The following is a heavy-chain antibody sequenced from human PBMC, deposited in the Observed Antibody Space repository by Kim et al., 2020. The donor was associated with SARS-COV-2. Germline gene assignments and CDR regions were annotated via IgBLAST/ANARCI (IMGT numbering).Heavy chain of an antibody. Sequence: YNPSLKSRVTMSVDTSKNQFSLKLSSVTAADTAVYYCARGSGYSSSGFDPWGQGTLVTVSS. CDR3: ARGSGYSSSGFDP. J-gene: IGHJ5*02. D-gene: IGHD6-6*01. V-gene: IGHV4-4*07.